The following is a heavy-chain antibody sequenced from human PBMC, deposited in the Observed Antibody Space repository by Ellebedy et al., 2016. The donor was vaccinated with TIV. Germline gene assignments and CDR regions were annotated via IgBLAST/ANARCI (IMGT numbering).Heavy chain of an antibody. J-gene: IGHJ5*01. V-gene: IGHV3-7*01. D-gene: IGHD5-12*01. Sequence: GGSLRLSXAASGLIFSSYWMNWVRQAPGKGLEWVAIIKQDGTEKYYVDSVKGRFTISRDNAKKSLSLQMNNLRVEDTAVYFCVGGPGWLPDSWGQGTLVTVSS. CDR1: GLIFSSYW. CDR3: VGGPGWLPDS. CDR2: IKQDGTEK.